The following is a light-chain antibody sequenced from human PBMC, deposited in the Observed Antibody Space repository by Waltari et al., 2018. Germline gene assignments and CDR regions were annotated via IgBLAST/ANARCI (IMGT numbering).Light chain of an antibody. Sequence: DIQMTQSPSTLSASEGDRVTITCRASQSISSWLAWYQQKPGKAPKLLIYKASSLESGVPSRFSGSESGTEFTLTISSLQPDDFATYYCQQYNTFPLTFGGGTKVEI. CDR2: KAS. CDR3: QQYNTFPLT. V-gene: IGKV1-5*03. CDR1: QSISSW. J-gene: IGKJ4*01.